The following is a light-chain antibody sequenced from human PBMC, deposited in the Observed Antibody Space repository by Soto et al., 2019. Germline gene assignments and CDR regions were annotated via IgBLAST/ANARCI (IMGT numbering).Light chain of an antibody. V-gene: IGKV3-11*01. CDR3: QHRSNWPLT. CDR1: QSISSY. J-gene: IGKJ4*01. CDR2: DAS. Sequence: EIVLTQSPATLSLSPGERATLSCRASQSISSYLGWYQQKPGQAPRLLIYDASNRATGIPARFSGNGSGTDFTLTISSLEPEDFAVYYCQHRSNWPLTFGGGTKVEIK.